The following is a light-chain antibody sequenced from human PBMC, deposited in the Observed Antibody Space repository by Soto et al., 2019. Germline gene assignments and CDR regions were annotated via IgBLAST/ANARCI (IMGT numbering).Light chain of an antibody. V-gene: IGKV2-28*01. CDR3: MQGLQTPST. J-gene: IGKJ2*01. CDR1: HSLLHTNAYRD. CDR2: LGS. Sequence: SVMTQSPLSLPVTPGEPASISCRASHSLLHTNAYRDPNWYLQKPGQSPQLLTYLGSTRASGVPDRCSGSGLGNDFTLQISRVEAEEVGVYYFMQGLQTPSTFGQGTKLEIK.